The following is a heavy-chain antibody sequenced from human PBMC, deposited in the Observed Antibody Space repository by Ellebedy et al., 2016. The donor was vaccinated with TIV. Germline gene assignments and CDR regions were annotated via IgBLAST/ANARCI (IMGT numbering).Heavy chain of an antibody. CDR2: IYDNGNT. CDR1: GGSINTGGHY. V-gene: IGHV4-31*03. CDR3: AGLRWFGDLYRSPVFDP. J-gene: IGHJ5*02. D-gene: IGHD3-10*01. Sequence: MPSETLSLTCTVSGGSINTGGHYWTWIRQHPGKGLEWIGYIYDNGNTYYNPSLRSRVSVSVDTSKNQLSLNLSSVTAADTAVYYCAGLRWFGDLYRSPVFDPWGQGTLVTVSS.